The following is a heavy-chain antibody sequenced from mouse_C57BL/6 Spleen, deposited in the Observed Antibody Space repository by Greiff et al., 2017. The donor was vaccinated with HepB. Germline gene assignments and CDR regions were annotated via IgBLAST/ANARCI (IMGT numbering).Heavy chain of an antibody. CDR3: ARGQLRLPFDY. Sequence: IQLQQSGAELVRPGPSVKLSCKASGYTFTSYWMHWVKQRPGQGLEWIGVIDPSDSYTNYNQKFKGKATLTVDTSSSTAYMQLSSLTSEDSAVYYCARGQLRLPFDYWGQGTTLTVSS. J-gene: IGHJ2*01. V-gene: IGHV1-59*01. CDR2: IDPSDSYT. CDR1: GYTFTSYW. D-gene: IGHD3-2*02.